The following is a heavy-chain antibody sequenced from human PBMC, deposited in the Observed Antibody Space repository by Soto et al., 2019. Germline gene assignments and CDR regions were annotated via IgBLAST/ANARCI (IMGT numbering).Heavy chain of an antibody. CDR3: AREQLGGIDY. CDR1: GGSISSYY. CDR2: IYYSGST. J-gene: IGHJ4*02. V-gene: IGHV4-59*01. D-gene: IGHD6-13*01. Sequence: SETLSLTCTVSGGSISSYYWSWIRQPPGKGLEWIGYIYYSGSTNYNPSLKSRVTISVDTSKNQFSLKLSSVTAADTAVYYCAREQLGGIDYWGQGTLVTISS.